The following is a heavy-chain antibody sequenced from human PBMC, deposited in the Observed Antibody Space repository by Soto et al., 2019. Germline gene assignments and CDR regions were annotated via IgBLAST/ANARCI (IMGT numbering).Heavy chain of an antibody. CDR2: IYYSGST. CDR3: ARGGSGSYYKRVYYYHMDV. Sequence: SETLSLTCTVSGGSISSYYWSWIRQPPGKGLEWIGYIYYSGSTNYNPSLKSRVTISVDTSKNQFSLKLSSVTAADTAVYYCARGGSGSYYKRVYYYHMDVWGKGTTVTVSS. J-gene: IGHJ6*03. CDR1: GGSISSYY. V-gene: IGHV4-59*12. D-gene: IGHD3-10*01.